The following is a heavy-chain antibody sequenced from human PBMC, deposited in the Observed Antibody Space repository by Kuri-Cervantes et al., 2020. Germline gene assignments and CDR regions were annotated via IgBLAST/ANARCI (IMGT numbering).Heavy chain of an antibody. Sequence: ASVKVSCKASGYTFTSYDINWVRQATGQGLEWMGWMNPNSGNTGYAQKFQGRVTMTRDTSTSTAYMELSSLRSEDTAVYYCARGTYYDILTGYLHYYGMDVWGQGTTVTVSS. D-gene: IGHD3-9*01. CDR3: ARGTYYDILTGYLHYYGMDV. CDR1: GYTFTSYD. V-gene: IGHV1-8*01. J-gene: IGHJ6*02. CDR2: MNPNSGNT.